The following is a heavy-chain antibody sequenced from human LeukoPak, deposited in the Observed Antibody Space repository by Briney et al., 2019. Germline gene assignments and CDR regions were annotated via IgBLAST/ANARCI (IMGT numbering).Heavy chain of an antibody. CDR1: GFTFSTYA. CDR2: ISGSSGST. CDR3: AKGPYCSTTSCYTMGCFDP. Sequence: GGSLRLSCAASGFTFSTYAMSWVRQAPGKGLEWVSSISGSSGSTYYADSVKGRFTISRDNSKTTLYLQMDSLRTEDTAVYYCAKGPYCSTTSCYTMGCFDPWGQGTLVTVSS. D-gene: IGHD2-2*02. J-gene: IGHJ5*02. V-gene: IGHV3-23*01.